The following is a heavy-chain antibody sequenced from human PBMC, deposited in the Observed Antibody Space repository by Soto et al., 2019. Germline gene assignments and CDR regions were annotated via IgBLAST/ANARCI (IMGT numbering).Heavy chain of an antibody. CDR1: GGSISSYY. D-gene: IGHD6-13*01. J-gene: IGHJ3*02. CDR2: IYYSGST. CDR3: ARGRSWYRDAFDI. V-gene: IGHV4-59*01. Sequence: SETLSLTCTVSGGSISSYYWSWIRQPPGKGLEWIGYIYYSGSTNYNPSLKSRVTISVDTSKNQFSLKLSPVTAADTAVYYCARGRSWYRDAFDIWGQGTMVTVSS.